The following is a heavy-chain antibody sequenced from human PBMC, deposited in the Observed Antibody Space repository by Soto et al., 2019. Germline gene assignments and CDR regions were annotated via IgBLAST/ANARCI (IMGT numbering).Heavy chain of an antibody. CDR1: GGSISSYY. CDR2: IYTSGST. J-gene: IGHJ6*02. CDR3: ARDDKMYYDSTYGMDV. V-gene: IGHV4-4*07. Sequence: SETLSLTCTVSGGSISSYYWSWIRQPAGKGLEWIGRIYTSGSTNYNPSLKSRVTMSVDTSKNQFSLKLSSVTAADTAVYYCARDDKMYYDSTYGMDVWGQGTTVTGLL. D-gene: IGHD3-22*01.